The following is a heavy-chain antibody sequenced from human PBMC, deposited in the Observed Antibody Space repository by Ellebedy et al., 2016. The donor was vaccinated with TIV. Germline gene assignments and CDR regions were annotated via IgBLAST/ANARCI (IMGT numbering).Heavy chain of an antibody. CDR1: GFTFSSYG. J-gene: IGHJ4*02. D-gene: IGHD1-1*01. Sequence: GGSLRLSCAASGFTFSSYGMHWVRQAPGKGLEWVAYMWYDGSHINYADSVKGRFTISRDNSKNTLYLQMNSLRVEDTARYFCVKDKNWDDASFDSWGQGTLVTVSS. CDR3: VKDKNWDDASFDS. V-gene: IGHV3-30*02. CDR2: MWYDGSHI.